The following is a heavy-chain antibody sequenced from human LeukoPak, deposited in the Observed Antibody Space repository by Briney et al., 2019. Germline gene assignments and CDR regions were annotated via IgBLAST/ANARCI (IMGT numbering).Heavy chain of an antibody. Sequence: SETLSLTWTVSGGSISSYYWSWIRQPPGKGLEWIGYIYYSGSTNYNPSLKSRVTISIDTSENQFSLKLSSVTAAGTAVYHCARFIAVARNWFDPWGQGTLVTVSS. CDR2: IYYSGST. V-gene: IGHV4-59*01. J-gene: IGHJ5*02. D-gene: IGHD6-19*01. CDR3: ARFIAVARNWFDP. CDR1: GGSISSYY.